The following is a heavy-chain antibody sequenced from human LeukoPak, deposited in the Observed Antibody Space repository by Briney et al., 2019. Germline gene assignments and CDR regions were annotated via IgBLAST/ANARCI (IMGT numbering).Heavy chain of an antibody. Sequence: GGSLRLSCTASEFTVSRNYMLWVRQAPGKGLEWVSLFFSNGDTHYADSVKGRFTISRDTSKNTVSLQMNSLRVEDTAMYYCTRDQMNYWGQGTLVTVSS. CDR3: TRDQMNY. CDR2: FFSNGDT. CDR1: EFTVSRNY. J-gene: IGHJ4*02. V-gene: IGHV3-53*01. D-gene: IGHD5-24*01.